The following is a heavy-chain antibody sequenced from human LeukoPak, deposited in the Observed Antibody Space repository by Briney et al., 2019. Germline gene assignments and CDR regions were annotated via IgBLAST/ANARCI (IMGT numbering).Heavy chain of an antibody. D-gene: IGHD3-22*01. CDR1: GDSISNYY. CDR3: ARGDYYDSSGYYFNAFDI. V-gene: IGHV4-4*07. J-gene: IGHJ3*02. CDR2: IYTSGST. Sequence: PSETLSLTCTVSGDSISNYYWSWIRQPAGKGLEWIGRIYTSGSTYYNPSLKSRVTISVDRSKNQFSLKLSSVTAADTAVYYCARGDYYDSSGYYFNAFDIWGQGTMVTVSS.